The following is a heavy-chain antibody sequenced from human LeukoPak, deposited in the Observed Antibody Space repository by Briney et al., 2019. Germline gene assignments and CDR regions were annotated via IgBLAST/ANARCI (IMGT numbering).Heavy chain of an antibody. V-gene: IGHV1-24*01. CDR1: GYTLTDLS. J-gene: IGHJ4*02. Sequence: ASVKVSCKVSGYTLTDLSIHWVRQSPGRGLEWMGGFDPEDDDTIYAQKFEGRLSTTQDRSTDTAYMELSSLTSDDTAVYFCARGLPLGYCTYGVCYPPKHFDFWGQGTLVTVSS. CDR3: ARGLPLGYCTYGVCYPPKHFDF. D-gene: IGHD2-8*01. CDR2: FDPEDDDT.